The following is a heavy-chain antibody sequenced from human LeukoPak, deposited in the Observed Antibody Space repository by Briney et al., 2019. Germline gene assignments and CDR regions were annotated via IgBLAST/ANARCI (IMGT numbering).Heavy chain of an antibody. Sequence: GGSLRLSFAASGFTFSSFAMSWVRQAPGKGLEWVSAISSSGGNTYYADSVKGRFTISRDNSKNTLYLQMNSLRAEDTAVYYCAKGGSDYDDHGYSFDYWGQGALVTVSS. CDR2: ISSSGGNT. J-gene: IGHJ4*02. D-gene: IGHD1-26*01. CDR1: GFTFSSFA. CDR3: AKGGSDYDDHGYSFDY. V-gene: IGHV3-23*01.